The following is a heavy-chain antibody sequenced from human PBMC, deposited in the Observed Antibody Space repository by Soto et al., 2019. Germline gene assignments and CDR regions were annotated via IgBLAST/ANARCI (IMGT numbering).Heavy chain of an antibody. V-gene: IGHV1-24*01. D-gene: IGHD6-13*01. CDR1: GYTLTELS. CDR3: ATDLVIAAAVGFAFDI. J-gene: IGHJ3*02. CDR2: FDPEDGET. Sequence: ASVKVACKVSGYTLTELSMRWVRQAPGKGLEWMGGFDPEDGETIYAQKFQGRVTMTEDTSTDTAYMELSSLRSEDTAVYYCATDLVIAAAVGFAFDIWGQGTMVTVSS.